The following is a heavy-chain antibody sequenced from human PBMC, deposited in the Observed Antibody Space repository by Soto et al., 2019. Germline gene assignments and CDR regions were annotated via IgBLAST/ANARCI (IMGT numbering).Heavy chain of an antibody. CDR2: ISAYNGNT. V-gene: IGHV1-18*01. D-gene: IGHD2-2*01. CDR3: AREIVVVPAAIPCDAFDI. CDR1: GYTFTSYG. Sequence: ASVKVYWKASGYTFTSYGISWVRQAPGQGLEWMGWISAYNGNTNYAQKLQGRVTMTTDTSTSTAYMELRSLRSDDTAVYYCAREIVVVPAAIPCDAFDIWGQGTMVTVSS. J-gene: IGHJ3*02.